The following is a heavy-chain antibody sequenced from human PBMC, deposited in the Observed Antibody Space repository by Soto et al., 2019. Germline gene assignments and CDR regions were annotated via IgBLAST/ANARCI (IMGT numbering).Heavy chain of an antibody. J-gene: IGHJ5*02. D-gene: IGHD3-9*01. CDR2: ISSSGSTI. CDR1: GFTFSDYY. CDR3: ARGAGYDILTGYQRPNWFDP. V-gene: IGHV3-11*01. Sequence: GGSLRLSCAASGFTFSDYYMSWIRQAPGKGLEWVSYISSSGSTIYYADSVKGRFTISRDNAKNSLYLQMNSLRAEDTAVYYCARGAGYDILTGYQRPNWFDPWGQGTLVTVSS.